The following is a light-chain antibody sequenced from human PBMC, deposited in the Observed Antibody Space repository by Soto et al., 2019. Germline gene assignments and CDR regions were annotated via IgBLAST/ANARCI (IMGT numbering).Light chain of an antibody. CDR3: QQYGSSS. V-gene: IGKV1-39*01. CDR2: AAS. Sequence: DIQMTQSPSSLSASVGDRVTITCRASQSISSYLNWYQQKPGKAPKLLIYAASSWQSGVPSRFSGSGSGTDFTLTISRLEPEDFAVYYCQQYGSSSFGPGTKVDIK. CDR1: QSISSY. J-gene: IGKJ3*01.